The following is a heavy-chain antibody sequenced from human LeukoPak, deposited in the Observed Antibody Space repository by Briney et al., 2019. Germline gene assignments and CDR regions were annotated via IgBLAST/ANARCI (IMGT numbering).Heavy chain of an antibody. D-gene: IGHD3-10*01. V-gene: IGHV4-39*07. Sequence: SETLSLTCAVSGGSISSSSYYWGWIRQPPGKGLEWIGSIYYSGSTYYNPSLKSRVTTSVDTSKNQFSLKLSSVTAADTAVYYCARDLGITMVRGTRSPYFDYWGQGTLVTVSS. J-gene: IGHJ4*02. CDR1: GGSISSSSYY. CDR2: IYYSGST. CDR3: ARDLGITMVRGTRSPYFDY.